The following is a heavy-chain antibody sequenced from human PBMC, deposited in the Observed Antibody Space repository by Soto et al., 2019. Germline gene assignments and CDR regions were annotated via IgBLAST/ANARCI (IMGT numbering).Heavy chain of an antibody. Sequence: EVQLVESGGGLVKPGGSLRLSCAASGITFIYAWMDWVRQAPGKRLEWVGRIKSQAGGGTIDYAAPVKGRFTISRDDSKNTVYLQMDSLKTEDSAVYYCTNVFSVALPSSYFWCQGTLVTVSS. CDR2: IKSQAGGGTI. V-gene: IGHV3-15*07. D-gene: IGHD3-3*01. J-gene: IGHJ4*02. CDR3: TNVFSVALPSSYF. CDR1: GITFIYAW.